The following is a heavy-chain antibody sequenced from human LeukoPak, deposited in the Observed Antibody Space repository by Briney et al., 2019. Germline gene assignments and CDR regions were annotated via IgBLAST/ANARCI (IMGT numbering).Heavy chain of an antibody. CDR2: ISSSTGTI. D-gene: IGHD6-6*01. CDR1: GFTFSSYN. Sequence: GGSLRLSCAASGFTFSSYNMNWVRQAPGKGLEWVSYISSSTGTIYYADSVKGRFTISRDNAKNTLYLQMNSLRAEDTAVYYCLVADRQLNFDYWGQGTLVTVSS. CDR3: LVADRQLNFDY. V-gene: IGHV3-48*04. J-gene: IGHJ4*02.